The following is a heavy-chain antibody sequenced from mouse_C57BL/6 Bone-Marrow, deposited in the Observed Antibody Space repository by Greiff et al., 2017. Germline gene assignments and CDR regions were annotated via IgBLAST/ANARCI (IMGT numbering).Heavy chain of an antibody. Sequence: VQLQQSGPELVKPGASVKIPCKASGYTFTDYNMDWVKQSHGKRLEWIGDINPNNGGTIYNQKFKGKATLTVDKSSSTAYMELRSLTSEDTAVSYCARGTDGNYESYFDYWGQGTTLTVSS. CDR2: INPNNGGT. V-gene: IGHV1-18*01. CDR1: GYTFTDYN. D-gene: IGHD2-1*01. J-gene: IGHJ2*01. CDR3: ARGTDGNYESYFDY.